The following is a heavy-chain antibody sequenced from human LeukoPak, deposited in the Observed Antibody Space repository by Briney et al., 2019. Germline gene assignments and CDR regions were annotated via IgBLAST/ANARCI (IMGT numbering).Heavy chain of an antibody. CDR1: RFTFSSYW. J-gene: IGHJ2*01. CDR3: ARKRYDNSGYPYWCFDL. CDR2: IKQDGSEK. D-gene: IGHD3-22*01. V-gene: IGHV3-7*03. Sequence: GGSLRLSCAASRFTFSSYWMSWVRQAPGKGLEWVANIKQDGSEKYYVDSVKGRFTIARDNARNSLYLQMNSLRAEDTAVYYCARKRYDNSGYPYWCFDLWGRGTLVTVSS.